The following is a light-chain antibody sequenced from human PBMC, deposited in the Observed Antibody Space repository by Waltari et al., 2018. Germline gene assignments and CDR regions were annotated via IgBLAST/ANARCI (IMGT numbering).Light chain of an antibody. CDR2: EVT. Sequence: QSALTQPASVSGSPGQSITISCTGTSSDVGGYNLVSWYQQHPGKAPKVMIYEVTERPSGVSDRFSGSKSGDTASLTISDLQAEDEADYFCSSYTTSHTDLFGGGTTLTVL. J-gene: IGLJ2*01. CDR1: SSDVGGYNL. V-gene: IGLV2-23*02. CDR3: SSYTTSHTDL.